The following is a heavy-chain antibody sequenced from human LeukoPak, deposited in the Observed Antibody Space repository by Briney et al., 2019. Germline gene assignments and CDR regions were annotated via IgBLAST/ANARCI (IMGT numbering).Heavy chain of an antibody. J-gene: IGHJ6*03. Sequence: PSETLSLTCTVSGGSISSYYWSWIRQPPGKGLEWIGYIYYSGSTNYNPSLKSRVSISVDTSKNQFSLKLSSVTAADTAVYYCARTTEAHSWRTRFYDYYMDVWGKGTTVTVSS. CDR1: GGSISSYY. D-gene: IGHD6-13*01. CDR3: ARTTEAHSWRTRFYDYYMDV. V-gene: IGHV4-59*01. CDR2: IYYSGST.